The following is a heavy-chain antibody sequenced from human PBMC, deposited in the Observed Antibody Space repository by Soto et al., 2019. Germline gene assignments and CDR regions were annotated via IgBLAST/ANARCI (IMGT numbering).Heavy chain of an antibody. CDR2: IYYSGST. CDR3: ARRIYYDSSGRGYYFDY. V-gene: IGHV4-31*11. CDR1: GGSISSGGYY. J-gene: IGHJ4*02. D-gene: IGHD3-22*01. Sequence: SETLSLTCAVSGGSISSGGYYWSWIRQLPGKGLEWIGYIYYSGSTYYNPSLKSRVTISVDTSKNQFSLKLSSVTAADTAVYYCARRIYYDSSGRGYYFDYWGQGTLVTVSS.